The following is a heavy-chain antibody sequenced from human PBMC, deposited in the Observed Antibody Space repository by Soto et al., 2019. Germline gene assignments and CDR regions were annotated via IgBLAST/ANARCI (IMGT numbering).Heavy chain of an antibody. CDR1: GFTFSAYS. CDR2: ITSNNI. CDR3: ARPDRIFYYMDV. V-gene: IGHV3-21*01. J-gene: IGHJ6*03. Sequence: EVQLVESGGGLVKPGGSLRLSCETSGFTFSAYSMNWVRQAPGSGLEFVSSITSNNIYYADSVRVRFTISRDNAKNSLYLQMTSLREDDTAVYYCARPDRIFYYMDVWGKGTTVTVSS.